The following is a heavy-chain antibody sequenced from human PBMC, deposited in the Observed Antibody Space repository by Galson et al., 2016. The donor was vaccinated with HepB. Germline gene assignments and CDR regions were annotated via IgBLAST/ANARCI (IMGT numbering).Heavy chain of an antibody. Sequence: SLRLSCAAPGFIFSEYTMHWVRQAPGKGLQYVAGISYNGGTTHYADSVKGRFTISRDNARNSLYLQMNSLRADDTAVYYCVRDRLGELLSEGDYWGQGTLVTVSS. CDR3: VRDRLGELLSEGDY. CDR2: ISYNGGTT. D-gene: IGHD3-10*01. V-gene: IGHV3-64*04. CDR1: GFIFSEYT. J-gene: IGHJ4*02.